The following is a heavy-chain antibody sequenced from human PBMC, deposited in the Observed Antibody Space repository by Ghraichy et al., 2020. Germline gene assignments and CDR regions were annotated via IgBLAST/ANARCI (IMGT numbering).Heavy chain of an antibody. CDR2: VYDSGST. V-gene: IGHV4-59*12. J-gene: IGHJ4*02. D-gene: IGHD5-18*01. Sequence: SETLSLTCTVSGVPISSYFWSWIRQPPGKRLEWIGYVYDSGSTTYNPSYNPSLKSRVTISADTSKNQLSLKLTSVTTADTAVYYCARVVLDTVITNYFVDYWGQGILVSVSS. CDR1: GVPISSYF. CDR3: ARVVLDTVITNYFVDY.